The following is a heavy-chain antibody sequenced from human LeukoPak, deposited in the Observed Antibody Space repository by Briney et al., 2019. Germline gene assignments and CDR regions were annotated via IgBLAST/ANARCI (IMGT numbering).Heavy chain of an antibody. CDR1: GFTVSSNY. Sequence: GGSLRHSCAASGFTVSSNYMSWVRQAPGKGLEWVSVIYSGGSTYYADSVKGRFTISRDNSKNTLYLQMNSLRAEDTAVYYCARDLGYYYGSGSYYVDYWGQGTLVTVSS. CDR2: IYSGGST. V-gene: IGHV3-66*01. D-gene: IGHD3-10*01. J-gene: IGHJ4*02. CDR3: ARDLGYYYGSGSYYVDY.